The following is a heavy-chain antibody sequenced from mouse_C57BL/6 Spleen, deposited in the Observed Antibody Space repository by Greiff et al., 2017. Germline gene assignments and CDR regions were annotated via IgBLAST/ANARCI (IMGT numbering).Heavy chain of an antibody. CDR1: GFTFSSYA. CDR2: ISDGGSYT. D-gene: IGHD2-5*01. V-gene: IGHV5-4*01. Sequence: EVKVVESGGGLVKPGGSLKLSCAASGFTFSSYAMSWVRQTPEKRLEWVATISDGGSYTYYPDNVKGRFTISRDNAKNNLYLQMSHLKSEDTAMYYCARDRNYSNYGWYFDVWGTGTTVTVSS. CDR3: ARDRNYSNYGWYFDV. J-gene: IGHJ1*03.